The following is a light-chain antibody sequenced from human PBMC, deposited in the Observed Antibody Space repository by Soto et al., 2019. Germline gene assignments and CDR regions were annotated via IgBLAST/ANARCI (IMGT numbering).Light chain of an antibody. CDR1: QDIKNE. CDR3: LQDSNYPRT. Sequence: AIQMTQSPSSLSASLGDRVTITCRASQDIKNELGWYQQKPGKAPKLLIYAASSLQSGVPSRFSGSGSGTDFTLTITSLQPEDFATYYCLQDSNYPRTFRQGTNLEIK. J-gene: IGKJ2*01. CDR2: AAS. V-gene: IGKV1-6*01.